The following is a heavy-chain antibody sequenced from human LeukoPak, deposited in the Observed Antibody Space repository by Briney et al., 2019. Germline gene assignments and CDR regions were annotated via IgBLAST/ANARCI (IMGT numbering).Heavy chain of an antibody. J-gene: IGHJ4*02. Sequence: GGSLRLSCAASGFTFSSYAMSWVRQAPGKGLEWVPAISGSGSSTYYADSVKGRFTISRDSSKNTLYLQMNSLRADDTAVYYCTRDPTVTTSDCWGQGTLVTVSS. CDR3: TRDPTVTTSDC. D-gene: IGHD4-17*01. V-gene: IGHV3-23*01. CDR2: ISGSGSST. CDR1: GFTFSSYA.